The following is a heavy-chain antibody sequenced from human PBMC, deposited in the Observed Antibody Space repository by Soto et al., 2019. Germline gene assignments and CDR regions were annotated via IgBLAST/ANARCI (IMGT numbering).Heavy chain of an antibody. D-gene: IGHD6-13*01. CDR2: IYSGGST. V-gene: IGHV3-53*02. Sequence: EVQLVETGGGLIQPGGSLRLSCAASGFTVSSNYMSWVRLAPGKGLEWVSVIYSGGSTYYADSVKGRFTISRDNSKNTLYLQMNSLRAEDTAVYYCAREARYSSSWEGNYWGQGTLVTVSS. J-gene: IGHJ4*02. CDR1: GFTVSSNY. CDR3: AREARYSSSWEGNY.